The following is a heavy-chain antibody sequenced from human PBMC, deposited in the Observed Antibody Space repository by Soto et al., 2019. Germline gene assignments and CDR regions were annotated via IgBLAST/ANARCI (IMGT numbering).Heavy chain of an antibody. CDR1: GYSFTSYW. J-gene: IGHJ6*02. D-gene: IGHD6-6*01. CDR2: IYPGDSDT. CDR3: ARNIAARPDYYYYGMDV. Sequence: PGESLKISCKGSGYSFTSYWIGWVCQMPGKGLEWMGIIYPGDSDTRYSPSFQGQVTISADKSISTAYLQWSSLKASDTAMYYCARNIAARPDYYYYGMDVWGQGTTVTVSS. V-gene: IGHV5-51*01.